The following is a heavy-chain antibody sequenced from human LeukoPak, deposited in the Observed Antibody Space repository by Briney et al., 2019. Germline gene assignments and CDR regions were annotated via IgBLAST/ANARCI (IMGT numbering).Heavy chain of an antibody. V-gene: IGHV4-34*01. J-gene: IGHJ3*02. D-gene: IGHD3-22*01. CDR1: GGSFSGYY. Sequence: DPSETLSLTCAVYGGSFSGYYWSWIRQPPGKGLEWIGEINHSGSTNYNPSLKSRVTISVDTSKNQFSLKLSSVTAADTAVYYCARAPNYDSSNSAAFDIWGQGTMVTVSS. CDR3: ARAPNYDSSNSAAFDI. CDR2: INHSGST.